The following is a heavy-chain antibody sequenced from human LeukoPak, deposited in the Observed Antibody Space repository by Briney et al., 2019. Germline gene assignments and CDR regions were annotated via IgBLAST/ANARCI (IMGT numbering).Heavy chain of an antibody. CDR1: GLAFSGSF. CDR3: KGYYNGTPGGV. CDR2: IGRKAGSYCT. D-gene: IGHD3-9*01. V-gene: IGHV3-73*01. J-gene: IGHJ6*04. Sequence: GGSLKLSCAASGLAFSGSFMYWVRQTSGKGLEWVGRIGRKAGSYCTEYAGEGRGRFTNAKEDSKNTPYLQIHSLETEDSAVYLRKGYYNGTPGGVWGKGTTVNVSS.